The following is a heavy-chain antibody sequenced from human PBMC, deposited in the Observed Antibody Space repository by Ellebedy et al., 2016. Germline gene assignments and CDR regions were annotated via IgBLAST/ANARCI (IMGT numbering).Heavy chain of an antibody. CDR2: ISSSSSYI. CDR3: ARDRGSGYQRGGWFDP. V-gene: IGHV3-21*01. CDR1: GFTFSSYS. J-gene: IGHJ5*02. D-gene: IGHD3-3*01. Sequence: ETLSLXXAASGFTFSSYSMNWVRQAPGKGLEWVSSISSSSSYIYYADSVKGRFTISRDNAKNTLYLQMNSLRAEDTAVYYCARDRGSGYQRGGWFDPWGQGTLVTVSS.